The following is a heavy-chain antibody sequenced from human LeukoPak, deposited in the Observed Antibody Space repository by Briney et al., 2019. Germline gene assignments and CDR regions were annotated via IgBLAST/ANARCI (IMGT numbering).Heavy chain of an antibody. CDR1: GGTFSSYA. CDR2: IIPIFGTA. V-gene: IGHV1-69*05. Sequence: SVKVSCKASGGTFSSYAVSWVRQAPGQGLEWMGRIIPIFGTANYAQKFQGRVTITTDESTSTAYMELSSLRSEDTAVYYCCMVRGVIRYFDYWGQGTLVTVSS. CDR3: CMVRGVIRYFDY. J-gene: IGHJ4*02. D-gene: IGHD3-10*01.